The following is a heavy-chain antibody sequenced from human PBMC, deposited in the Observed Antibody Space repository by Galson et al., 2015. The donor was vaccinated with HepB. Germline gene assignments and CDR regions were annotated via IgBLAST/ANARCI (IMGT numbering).Heavy chain of an antibody. J-gene: IGHJ3*02. V-gene: IGHV3-30-3*01. Sequence: SLRLSCAASGFTFSSYAMHWVRQAPGKGLEWVAVISYDGSNKYYADSVKGRFTISRDNSKNTLYLQMNSLRAEDTAVYYCARDPFYYYDSRDDAFDIWGQGTMVTVSS. D-gene: IGHD3-22*01. CDR3: ARDPFYYYDSRDDAFDI. CDR2: ISYDGSNK. CDR1: GFTFSSYA.